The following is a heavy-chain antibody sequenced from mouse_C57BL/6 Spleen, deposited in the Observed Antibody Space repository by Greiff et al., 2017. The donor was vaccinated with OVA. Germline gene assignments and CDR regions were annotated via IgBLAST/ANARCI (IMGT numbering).Heavy chain of an antibody. Sequence: VKLVESGAELMRPGASVKLSCKATGYTFTGYWIEWVKPRPGHGLEWIGEILPGNGGTNYNEKFKGKATFTADTSSNTAYMQLSSLTTEDSSIYSCARYYYGSNPYWYFDVWGTGTTVTVSS. CDR1: GYTFTGYW. CDR3: ARYYYGSNPYWYFDV. CDR2: ILPGNGGT. J-gene: IGHJ1*03. V-gene: IGHV1-9*01. D-gene: IGHD1-1*01.